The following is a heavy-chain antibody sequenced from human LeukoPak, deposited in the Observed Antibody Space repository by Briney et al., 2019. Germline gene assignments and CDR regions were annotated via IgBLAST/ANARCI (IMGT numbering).Heavy chain of an antibody. CDR3: ARVGGSKYYDFWSGRSQYYYYYYMDV. D-gene: IGHD3-3*01. J-gene: IGHJ6*03. CDR1: GFTFSRYG. CDR2: ISGSGGST. V-gene: IGHV3-23*01. Sequence: GGSLRLSCAASGFTFSRYGMSWVRQAPGKGLEWVSAISGSGGSTFYADSVKGRFTISRDNSKNTLYLQMNSLRAEDTAVYYCARVGGSKYYDFWSGRSQYYYYYYMDVWGKGTTVTVSS.